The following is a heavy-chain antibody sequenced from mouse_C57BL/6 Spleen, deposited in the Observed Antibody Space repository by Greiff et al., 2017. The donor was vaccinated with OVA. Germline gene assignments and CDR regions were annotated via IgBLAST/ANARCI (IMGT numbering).Heavy chain of an antibody. V-gene: IGHV5-9-1*02. CDR2: ISSGGDYI. CDR3: TREEHYSNYGYAMDY. J-gene: IGHJ4*01. CDR1: GFTFSSYA. D-gene: IGHD2-5*01. Sequence: EVQGVESGEGLVKPGGSLKLSCAASGFTFSSYAMSWVRQTPEKRLEWVAYISSGGDYIYYADTVKGRFTISRDNARNTLYLQMSSLKSEDTAMYYCTREEHYSNYGYAMDYWGQGTSVTVSS.